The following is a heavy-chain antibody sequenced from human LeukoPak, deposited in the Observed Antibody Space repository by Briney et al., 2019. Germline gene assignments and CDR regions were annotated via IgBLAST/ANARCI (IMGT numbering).Heavy chain of an antibody. CDR3: AISIVAGFDY. J-gene: IGHJ4*02. Sequence: PGGSLRLSCADSGFTFSSHEMNWVRQAPGKGLEWISYISSSGSTIYYADSVKGRFTISRDNAKNSLYLQMNSLRAEDTAVYYCAISIVAGFDYWGLGTLVTISS. CDR1: GFTFSSHE. V-gene: IGHV3-48*03. D-gene: IGHD5-12*01. CDR2: ISSSGSTI.